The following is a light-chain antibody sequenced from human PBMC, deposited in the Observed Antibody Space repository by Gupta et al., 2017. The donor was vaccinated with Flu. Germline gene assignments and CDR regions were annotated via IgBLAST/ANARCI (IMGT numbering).Light chain of an antibody. CDR3: CSYAGSSTSWV. V-gene: IGLV2-23*02. Sequence: ITISCTGSSSDIGSCNLVSWYKQHPGKAPKLMIYEVNKRPSGVANRFSGSKCGNTASLTISGLQAEDEADYYCCSYAGSSTSWVFGGGTRLTVL. CDR1: SSDIGSCNL. CDR2: EVN. J-gene: IGLJ3*02.